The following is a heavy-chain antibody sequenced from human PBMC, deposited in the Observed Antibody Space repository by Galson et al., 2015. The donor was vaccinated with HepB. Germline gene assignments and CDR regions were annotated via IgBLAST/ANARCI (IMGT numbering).Heavy chain of an antibody. V-gene: IGHV3-74*03. D-gene: IGHD2-2*03. CDR1: GFIFSSYW. CDR2: INSDGSYT. J-gene: IGHJ4*02. Sequence: SLRLSCAASGFIFSSYWMQWVRQAPGKGLVWVSRINSDGSYTTYANSVKGRFTISRDNAKNTLFLQMNSLSAEDTALYYCVMDRICTYWGRGALVTVSA. CDR3: VMDRICTY.